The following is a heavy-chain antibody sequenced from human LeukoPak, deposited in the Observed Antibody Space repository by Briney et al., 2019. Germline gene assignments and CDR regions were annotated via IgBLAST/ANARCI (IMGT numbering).Heavy chain of an antibody. D-gene: IGHD3-22*01. Sequence: SETLSLTCTVSGGSISSGGYYWTWIRQHPGKGLEWIGNIYYSGSTYYNPSLKSRVTISVDTSEKQFSLKLSSVTAADTAVYYCARDSSGYSSYDYWSQGTLVTVSS. CDR1: GGSISSGGYY. V-gene: IGHV4-31*03. CDR3: ARDSSGYSSYDY. CDR2: IYYSGST. J-gene: IGHJ4*02.